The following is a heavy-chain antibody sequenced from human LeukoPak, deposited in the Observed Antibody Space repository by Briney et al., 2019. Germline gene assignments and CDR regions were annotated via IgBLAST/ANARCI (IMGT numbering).Heavy chain of an antibody. V-gene: IGHV3-74*01. D-gene: IGHD4-17*01. J-gene: IGHJ4*02. Sequence: GGSLRLSCAASGFTFSISWMHWVRQAPGKGLVWVSRINHDGSTTNYVDSVKGRFTISRDNAKNSLYLQMNSLRAEDTAVYYCARDLYGDYVRVDYWGQGTLVTVSS. CDR3: ARDLYGDYVRVDY. CDR2: INHDGSTT. CDR1: GFTFSISW.